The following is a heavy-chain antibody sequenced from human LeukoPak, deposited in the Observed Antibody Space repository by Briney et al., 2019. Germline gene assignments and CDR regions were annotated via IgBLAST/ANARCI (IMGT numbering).Heavy chain of an antibody. CDR1: GDSLSRYY. J-gene: IGHJ6*03. CDR2: INPSGSP. Sequence: SETLSLTCAVYGDSLSRYYWTWIRQPPGKGLEWLGEINPSGSPKYNPSLKSRATISVDTSKNQFSLRLTSVTAADTALYYCAGVRHDPLEYYYYVDVWGKGTTVTVSS. CDR3: AGVRHDPLEYYYYVDV. V-gene: IGHV4-34*01. D-gene: IGHD2/OR15-2a*01.